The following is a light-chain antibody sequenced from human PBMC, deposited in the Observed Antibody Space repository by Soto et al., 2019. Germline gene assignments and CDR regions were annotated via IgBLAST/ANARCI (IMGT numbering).Light chain of an antibody. CDR3: QKYDSVPFT. CDR1: QGISNY. CDR2: AAS. V-gene: IGKV1-27*01. J-gene: IGKJ3*01. Sequence: DIQLTQSPSSLSASVGDRVTSTCRASQGISNYLAWYQQKPGKVPSLLIYAASTLQSGVPSRFSGSGSGTDFTLTISSLQPEDVATYYCQKYDSVPFTFGPGTKVDI.